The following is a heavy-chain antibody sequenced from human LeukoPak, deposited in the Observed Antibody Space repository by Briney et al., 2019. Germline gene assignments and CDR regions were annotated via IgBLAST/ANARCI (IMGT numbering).Heavy chain of an antibody. CDR1: GGSIRSSYYY. J-gene: IGHJ4*02. CDR2: IYDSGST. CDR3: AKDPIFSGSYGVFDY. V-gene: IGHV4-39*02. D-gene: IGHD1-26*01. Sequence: SETLSLTCTVSGGSIRSSYYYWGWIRQPPGKGLEWIGSIYDSGSTYYNPSLKSRVTISVDTSKNQFSLKLNSVTAADTAVYYCAKDPIFSGSYGVFDYWGLGTLVTVSS.